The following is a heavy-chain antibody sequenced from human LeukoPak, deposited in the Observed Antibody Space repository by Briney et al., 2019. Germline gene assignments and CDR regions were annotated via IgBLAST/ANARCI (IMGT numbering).Heavy chain of an antibody. CDR3: ARAGYCSGGSCYGVDY. V-gene: IGHV3-33*01. CDR2: IWYDGSNK. CDR1: GFTFSSYG. Sequence: GGSLRLSCAASGFTFSSYGMHWVRQAPGKGLEWVAVIWYDGSNKYYADSVKGRFTISRDNSKNTLYLQMNSLRAEDTAVHYCARAGYCSGGSCYGVDYWGQGTLVTVSS. D-gene: IGHD2-15*01. J-gene: IGHJ4*02.